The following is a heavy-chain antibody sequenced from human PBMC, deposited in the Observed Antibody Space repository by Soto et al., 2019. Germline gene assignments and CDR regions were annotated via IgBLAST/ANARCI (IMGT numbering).Heavy chain of an antibody. CDR3: PRDLTIVPATHPRLENYGMDV. Sequence: QVQLVQSAAEVKKPGASVKVSCKASGYSFTIYGVSWVRRAPGQGLEWMGWISPCNGYIQFVQRFQGRVSMTKHTSTKTASMELGNLRSDDTAQYYCPRDLTIVPATHPRLENYGMDVWGQGTTVIVSS. V-gene: IGHV1-18*01. CDR1: GYSFTIYG. CDR2: ISPCNGYI. J-gene: IGHJ6*02. D-gene: IGHD2-2*01.